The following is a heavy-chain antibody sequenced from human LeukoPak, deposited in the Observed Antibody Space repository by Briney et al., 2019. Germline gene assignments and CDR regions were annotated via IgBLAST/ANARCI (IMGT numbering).Heavy chain of an antibody. J-gene: IGHJ5*02. CDR2: ISSSGSTI. D-gene: IGHD2-15*01. CDR1: GFTFSRSE. V-gene: IGHV3-48*03. CDR3: ARGYCSGGGCYVGGNWFDP. Sequence: SLRLSCAASGFTFSRSEMNWVRQAPGKGLEWVSYISSSGSTIYYPDSVKGRFTISRDNAKNSLYLQMNRLRAEDTAVYYCARGYCSGGGCYVGGNWFDPWGQGTLVTVSS.